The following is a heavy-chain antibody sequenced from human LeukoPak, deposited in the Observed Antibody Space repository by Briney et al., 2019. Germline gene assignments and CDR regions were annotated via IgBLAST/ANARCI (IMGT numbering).Heavy chain of an antibody. CDR1: GYTFTGYY. D-gene: IGHD3-16*01. V-gene: IGHV1-2*02. Sequence: ASVKVSCKASGYTFTGYYMHWVRQAPGQGLEWMGWINPNSGGTNYAQKFQGRVTMTRDTSISTAYMELSRLRSDDTAVFYCARQGLYYDPFDIWGQGTMVTVSS. CDR2: INPNSGGT. J-gene: IGHJ3*02. CDR3: ARQGLYYDPFDI.